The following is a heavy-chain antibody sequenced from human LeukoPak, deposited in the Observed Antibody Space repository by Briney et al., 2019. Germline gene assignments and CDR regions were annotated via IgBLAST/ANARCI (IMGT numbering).Heavy chain of an antibody. CDR1: GGSISSSSSY. J-gene: IGHJ4*02. CDR2: IYYSGST. V-gene: IGHV4-39*07. D-gene: IGHD5-18*01. CDR3: AREEYSYGYSRGTFDY. Sequence: PSETLSLTCTVSGGSISSSSSYWGWIRQPPGKGLEWIGSIYYSGSTYYNPSLKSRVTISVDTSKNQFSLKLSSVTAADTAVYYCAREEYSYGYSRGTFDYWGQGTLVTVSS.